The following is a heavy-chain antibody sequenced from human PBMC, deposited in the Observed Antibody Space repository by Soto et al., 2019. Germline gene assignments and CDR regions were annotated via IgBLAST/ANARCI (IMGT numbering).Heavy chain of an antibody. CDR3: ASGGTRLRPNSFDP. CDR1: VVSISSGGYY. D-gene: IGHD4-17*01. CDR2: IYYSGST. Sequence: TLSLTCTFSVVSISSGGYYWSWMRQHPGKGLEWIGYIYYSGSTYYNPSLKSRVTISVDTSKNQFSLKLSSVTAADTAVYYCASGGTRLRPNSFDPWGQGTLVTVSS. J-gene: IGHJ5*02. V-gene: IGHV4-31*03.